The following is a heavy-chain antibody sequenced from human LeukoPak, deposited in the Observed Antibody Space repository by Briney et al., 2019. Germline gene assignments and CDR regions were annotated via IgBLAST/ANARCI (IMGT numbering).Heavy chain of an antibody. CDR2: IYYSGST. V-gene: IGHV4-39*01. CDR1: GGSISSSSYY. D-gene: IGHD1-26*01. CDR3: ASGWELRRGDAFDI. Sequence: PSETLSLTCTVSGGSISSSSYYWGWIRQPPGKGLEWIGSIYYSGSTYYNPSLKSRLTLSVDTSKNQFSLKLSSMTAADTAVYYCASGWELRRGDAFDIWGQGTMVTVSS. J-gene: IGHJ3*02.